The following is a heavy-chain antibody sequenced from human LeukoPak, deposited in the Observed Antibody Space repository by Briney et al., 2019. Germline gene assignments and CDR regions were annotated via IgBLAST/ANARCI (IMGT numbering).Heavy chain of an antibody. CDR2: IVVGTGNT. Sequence: SVKVSCKTSGLTFSSSAVQWVRQARGQRLEWIGWIVVGTGNTNYAERFQGRVTITRDVSTSTSYMELSSLAFEDTAVYCAADSRSTPVGDYWGQGTLVIVSS. CDR3: AADSRSTPVGDY. CDR1: GLTFSSSA. D-gene: IGHD3-3*01. V-gene: IGHV1-58*01. J-gene: IGHJ4*02.